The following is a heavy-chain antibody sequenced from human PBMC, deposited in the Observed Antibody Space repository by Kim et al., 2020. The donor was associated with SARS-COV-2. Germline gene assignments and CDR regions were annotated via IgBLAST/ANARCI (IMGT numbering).Heavy chain of an antibody. J-gene: IGHJ6*01. CDR2: IKSKVDGGTT. CDR1: GFIFSNVW. Sequence: GGSLRLSCAASGFIFSNVWMSWVRQAPGKGLEWVGRIKSKVDGGTTDYADSVKGRFTISRDDSQNTLYLQMNSLKAEDSAVYYCSPLEADAYQTYYYYG. D-gene: IGHD3-16*01. CDR3: SPLEADAYQTYYYYG. V-gene: IGHV3-15*01.